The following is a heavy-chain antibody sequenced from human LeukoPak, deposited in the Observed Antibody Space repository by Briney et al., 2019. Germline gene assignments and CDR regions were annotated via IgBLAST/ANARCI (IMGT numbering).Heavy chain of an antibody. J-gene: IGHJ4*02. V-gene: IGHV4-34*01. CDR3: VTYYFDSSGPKKNY. CDR1: GGSFSGYY. D-gene: IGHD3-22*01. CDR2: INHSGST. Sequence: SETLSLTCAVYGGSFSGYYWSWIRQPPGKGLEWIGEINHSGSTNYNPSLKSRVTISVDTSKKQFSLKLSSVTAADTAVYYCVTYYFDSSGPKKNYWGQGTLVAVSS.